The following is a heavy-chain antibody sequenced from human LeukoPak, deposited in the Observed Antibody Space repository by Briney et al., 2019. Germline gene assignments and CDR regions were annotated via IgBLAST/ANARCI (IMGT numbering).Heavy chain of an antibody. J-gene: IGHJ4*02. CDR2: ISSSSSHT. CDR1: GFTFSTYN. D-gene: IGHD6-19*01. Sequence: GGSLRLSCAASGFTFSTYNMNWVRQAPGRGRGWGSAISSSSSHTYYVDSVRGRFTISRDNSKNTLYLQMNSLRAEDTAVYYSARTSSGWATNFDYWGQGTLVTVSP. V-gene: IGHV3-21*04. CDR3: ARTSSGWATNFDY.